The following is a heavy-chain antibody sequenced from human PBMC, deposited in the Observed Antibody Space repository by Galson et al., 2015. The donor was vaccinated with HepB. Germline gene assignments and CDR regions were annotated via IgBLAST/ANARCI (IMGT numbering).Heavy chain of an antibody. Sequence: SLRLSCAASGFTFSSYSMNWVRQAPGKGLEWVSSISSSSSYIYYADSVKGRFTISRDNAKNSLYLQMNSLRAEDTAVYYCAREGTITGTVLYYYYYMDVWGKGTTVTVSS. D-gene: IGHD1-20*01. CDR3: AREGTITGTVLYYYYYMDV. CDR1: GFTFSSYS. J-gene: IGHJ6*03. CDR2: ISSSSSYI. V-gene: IGHV3-21*01.